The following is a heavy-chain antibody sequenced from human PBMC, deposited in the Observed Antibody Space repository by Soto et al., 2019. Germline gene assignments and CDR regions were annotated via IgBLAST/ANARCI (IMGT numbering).Heavy chain of an antibody. J-gene: IGHJ4*02. CDR2: INPSGGST. CDR1: GYTFTSYY. Sequence: ASVKVSCKASGYTFTSYYMHWVRHAPGQGLEWMGIINPSGGSTSYAQKFQGRVTMTRDTSTSTVYMELSSLRSEDTAVYYCARVGSSSWYGIKYFDYWGQGTLVTVSS. D-gene: IGHD6-13*01. CDR3: ARVGSSSWYGIKYFDY. V-gene: IGHV1-46*01.